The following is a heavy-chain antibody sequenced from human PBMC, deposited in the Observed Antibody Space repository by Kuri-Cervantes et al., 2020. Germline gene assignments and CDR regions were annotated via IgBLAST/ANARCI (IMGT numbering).Heavy chain of an antibody. CDR1: GGSISSSSYY. CDR3: ARVSGNVDTAMVGHFDF. Sequence: SETLSLTCTVSGGSISSSSYYWGWIRQPPGKGLEWIGSIYYSGSTYYNPSLKSRVTISVDTPKNQFSLKLSSVTAADTAVYYCARVSGNVDTAMVGHFDFWGQGTLVTVSS. V-gene: IGHV4-39*07. CDR2: IYYSGST. D-gene: IGHD5-18*01. J-gene: IGHJ4*02.